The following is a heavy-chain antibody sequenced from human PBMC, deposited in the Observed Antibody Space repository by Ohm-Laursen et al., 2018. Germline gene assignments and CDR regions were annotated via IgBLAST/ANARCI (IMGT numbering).Heavy chain of an antibody. Sequence: GTLSLTCSVSGGSISSSSYCWGWIRQPPGKGLEWIGNIYYSGSTYYNPSLRSRLTVTVDTSKNQFSLKLSSVTATDTAVYYCARAFWNGYNDAFDVWGQGTMVTVSS. V-gene: IGHV4-39*01. CDR2: IYYSGST. CDR3: ARAFWNGYNDAFDV. D-gene: IGHD3-3*01. J-gene: IGHJ3*01. CDR1: GGSISSSSYC.